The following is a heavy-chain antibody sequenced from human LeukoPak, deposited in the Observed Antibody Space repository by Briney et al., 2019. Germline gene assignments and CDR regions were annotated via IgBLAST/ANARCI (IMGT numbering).Heavy chain of an antibody. Sequence: PTQTLSLTCTVSGGSIGSGGYYWSWIRQHPGKGLEWIGYIYYSGSTYYNPSLKSRVTISVDTSKNQFSLKLSSVTAADTAVYFCARGRGGYNPPFDYWGQGTLVTVSS. D-gene: IGHD5-24*01. CDR3: ARGRGGYNPPFDY. CDR2: IYYSGST. CDR1: GGSIGSGGYY. V-gene: IGHV4-31*03. J-gene: IGHJ4*02.